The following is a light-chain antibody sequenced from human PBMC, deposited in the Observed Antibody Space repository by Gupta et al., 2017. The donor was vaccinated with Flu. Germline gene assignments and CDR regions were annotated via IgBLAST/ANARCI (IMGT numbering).Light chain of an antibody. Sequence: QSALTQPPSASGSPGQSVTISCTGSTSDIGGYNYVSWYRQLPGKVPKLMIYEVTKRPSGVPDRFSGSKSGNTASLTVSGLQAEDEADYYCTSYADNNNFLFGGGTKVTVL. CDR2: EVT. V-gene: IGLV2-8*01. CDR3: TSYADNNNFL. J-gene: IGLJ3*02. CDR1: TSDIGGYNY.